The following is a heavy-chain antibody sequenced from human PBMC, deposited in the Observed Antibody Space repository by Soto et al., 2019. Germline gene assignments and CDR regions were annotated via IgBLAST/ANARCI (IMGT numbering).Heavy chain of an antibody. CDR3: ARHVVRGIMRLDP. Sequence: ASETLSLTCTVSGGSVNSGDYYWSWIRQPPGKGLEWIGYIYYIGSTNYSPSLKSRVTMSVDTSKNQFSLNLSSVTAADTAIYYCARHVVRGIMRLDPWGQGSLVTVSS. D-gene: IGHD3-10*01. J-gene: IGHJ5*02. CDR2: IYYIGST. CDR1: GGSVNSGDYY. V-gene: IGHV4-61*08.